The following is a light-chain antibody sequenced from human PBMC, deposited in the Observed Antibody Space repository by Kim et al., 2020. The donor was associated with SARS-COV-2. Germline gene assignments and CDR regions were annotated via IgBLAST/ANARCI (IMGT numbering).Light chain of an antibody. CDR1: QSVDGY. Sequence: SLSPGGRATLSCRASQSVDGYLAWLQQKPVQAPRLLISNASNRAAGVPARFSGSGSGTDFTLTISSLEAEDFAVYYCQQRRKSITFGQGTRLEIK. J-gene: IGKJ5*01. CDR2: NAS. CDR3: QQRRKSIT. V-gene: IGKV3-11*01.